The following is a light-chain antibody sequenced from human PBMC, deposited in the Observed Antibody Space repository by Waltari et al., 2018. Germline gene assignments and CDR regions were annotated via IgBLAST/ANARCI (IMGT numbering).Light chain of an antibody. V-gene: IGLV3-25*03. CDR2: KDT. CDR1: VLPNQH. J-gene: IGLJ3*02. Sequence: SYELTQPPSVSVSPGQMATLPCSGAVLPNQHAYWYQQKPGQAPVLVMKKDTERPSGIPERFSGSSSGATVALTISGVQAEDEADYYCQSADSRGSYHWVFGGGTKLTVL. CDR3: QSADSRGSYHWV.